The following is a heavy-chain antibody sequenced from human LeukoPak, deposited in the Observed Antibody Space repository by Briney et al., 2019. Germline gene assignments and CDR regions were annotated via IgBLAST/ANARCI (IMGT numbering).Heavy chain of an antibody. Sequence: PSETLSLTCAVYGGSLSDYYWSWIRQPPGKGLEWIGEINHSGSTYYNPSLKSRVTISVDTSKNQFSLKLSSVTAADTAVYYCARQGSGSSPPYFDYWGQGTLVTVSS. V-gene: IGHV4-34*01. CDR2: INHSGST. D-gene: IGHD6-13*01. CDR1: GGSLSDYY. CDR3: ARQGSGSSPPYFDY. J-gene: IGHJ4*02.